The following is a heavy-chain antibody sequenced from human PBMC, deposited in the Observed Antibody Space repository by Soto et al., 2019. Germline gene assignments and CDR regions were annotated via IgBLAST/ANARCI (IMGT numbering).Heavy chain of an antibody. CDR1: VYTFTSYG. V-gene: IGHV1-18*04. CDR2: ISAYNGNT. J-gene: IGHJ4*02. Sequence: QVQLVQSGAEVKKPGASVKVSCKASVYTFTSYGISWVRQAPGQGLEWMGWISAYNGNTNYVQKLQGRVTMTTDTSTSTAYMELRRLSSDDTAVYYCERDDKWLERHYFDYWGQGTLVTVSS. CDR3: ERDDKWLERHYFDY. D-gene: IGHD6-19*01.